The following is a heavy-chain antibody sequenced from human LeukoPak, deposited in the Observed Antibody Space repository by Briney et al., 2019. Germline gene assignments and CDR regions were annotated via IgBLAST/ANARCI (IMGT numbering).Heavy chain of an antibody. CDR2: IYSGGST. CDR1: GFTVSSNY. Sequence: GGSLRLSCAASGFTVSSNYMSWVRQAPGKGLEWVSVIYSGGSTYYADSVKGRFTISRDNSKNTLYLQMNSLRAEDTALYYCSKDKFERGSGWVSGYWGQGTLVTVSS. V-gene: IGHV3-53*01. J-gene: IGHJ4*02. CDR3: SKDKFERGSGWVSGY. D-gene: IGHD6-19*01.